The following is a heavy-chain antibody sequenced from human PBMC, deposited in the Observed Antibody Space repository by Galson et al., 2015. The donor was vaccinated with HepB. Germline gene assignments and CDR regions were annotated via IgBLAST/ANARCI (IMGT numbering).Heavy chain of an antibody. J-gene: IGHJ3*02. V-gene: IGHV4-4*02. Sequence: TLSLTCTVSGGSINSSDWWTWVRQAPGQGLEWIGEISDSGITKYNPSLRSRVTMSLDKSKKQVSLILNSVIAADTAVYYCARRRGLCDAFDIWGQGTTVTVSS. CDR3: ARRRGLCDAFDI. CDR1: GGSINSSDW. CDR2: ISDSGIT. D-gene: IGHD2-15*01.